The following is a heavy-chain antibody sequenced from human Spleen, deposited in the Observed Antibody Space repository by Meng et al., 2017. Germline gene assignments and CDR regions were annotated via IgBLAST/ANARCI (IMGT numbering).Heavy chain of an antibody. J-gene: IGHJ4*02. V-gene: IGHV4-59*01. CDR1: GGSISSYY. D-gene: IGHD3-10*01. CDR2: IYYNGAA. CDR3: VREMTGSYYFDH. Sequence: SETLSLTCTVSGGSISSYYWSWIRQPPGKGLEWIGYIYYNGAAKYNPSLKSRVTISVDTSKNQFSLKVTSVTAADTAVYYCVREMTGSYYFDHWGQGTLVTVSS.